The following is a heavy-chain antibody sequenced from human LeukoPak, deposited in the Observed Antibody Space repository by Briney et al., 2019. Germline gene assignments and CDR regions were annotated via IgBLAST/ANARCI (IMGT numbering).Heavy chain of an antibody. Sequence: GASLKISCKASGYSFTSLWIGWVRPMPGKGLEWMGIIYPADSDTRYSPSFQAQVTISADKSISTAYLQWSSLEASDTAMYYCARLHRSGYYYFDYWGQGTLVTVSS. CDR2: IYPADSDT. CDR3: ARLHRSGYYYFDY. V-gene: IGHV5-51*01. J-gene: IGHJ4*02. CDR1: GYSFTSLW. D-gene: IGHD3-22*01.